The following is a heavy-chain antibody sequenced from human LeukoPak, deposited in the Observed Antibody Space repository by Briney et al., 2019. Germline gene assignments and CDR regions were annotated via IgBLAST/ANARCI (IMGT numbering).Heavy chain of an antibody. CDR1: GFSFSTYA. CDR3: ARQPNWNDLGRFDP. Sequence: GGSLRLSCSASGFSFSTYAMSWVRQAPGKGLNGVSRITGTGSTTQYAESVKGRFTISRDNSRNTLYLQMNSLRVGDTAVYYCARQPNWNDLGRFDPWGQGTLVTVSS. J-gene: IGHJ5*02. V-gene: IGHV3-23*01. CDR2: ITGTGSTT. D-gene: IGHD1-1*01.